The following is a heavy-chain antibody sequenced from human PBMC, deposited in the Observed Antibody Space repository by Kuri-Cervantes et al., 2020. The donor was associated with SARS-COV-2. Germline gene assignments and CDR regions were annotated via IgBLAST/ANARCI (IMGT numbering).Heavy chain of an antibody. CDR2: ITSRSSTI. D-gene: IGHD3/OR15-3a*01. CDR1: GFDFGNYG. CDR3: ASGLTRDY. J-gene: IGHJ4*02. Sequence: GESLKISCVVSGFDFGNYGMNWVRQAPGKGLEWISYITSRSSTIYYAHSVKGRFTISRDNAKSSLYLQMNSLRAEDTAVYYCASGLTRDYWGQGTLVTVSS. V-gene: IGHV3-48*01.